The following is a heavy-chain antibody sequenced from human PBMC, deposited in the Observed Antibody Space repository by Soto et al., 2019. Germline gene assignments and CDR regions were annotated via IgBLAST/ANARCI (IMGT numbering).Heavy chain of an antibody. D-gene: IGHD1-1*01. CDR1: GFTFSSYA. V-gene: IGHV3-23*01. CDR2: ISGSGGST. Sequence: EVQLLESGGGLVQPGGSLRLSCAASGFTFSSYAMSWVRQAPGKGLEWVSAISGSGGSTYYADSVKGRFTISRDNSKNTLYLERNSLRAEDTAVYYCAKEAPARRYGVKLFDPCGQGTLVTVSS. J-gene: IGHJ5*02. CDR3: AKEAPARRYGVKLFDP.